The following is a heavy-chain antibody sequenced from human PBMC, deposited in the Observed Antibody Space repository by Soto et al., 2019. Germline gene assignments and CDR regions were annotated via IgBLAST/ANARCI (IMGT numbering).Heavy chain of an antibody. CDR2: IYYSGST. V-gene: IGHV4-59*08. CDR3: ARHFAGQLSFDY. CDR1: GGSISSYY. Sequence: SETLSLTCTVSGGSISSYYWSWIRQPPGKGLGWIGYIYYSGSTNYNPSLKSRVTISVDTSKNQFSLKLSSVTAADTAVYYCARHFAGQLSFDYWGQGTLVTVSS. D-gene: IGHD5-18*01. J-gene: IGHJ4*02.